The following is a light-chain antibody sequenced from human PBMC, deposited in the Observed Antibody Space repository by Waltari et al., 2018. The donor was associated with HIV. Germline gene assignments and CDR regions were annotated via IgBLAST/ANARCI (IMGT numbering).Light chain of an antibody. CDR1: QCISNF. Sequence: DIQMTQSPSSLSASVGVRVTITCRASQCISNFLAWYQQKPGKAPRLLLSLASKLESGVPSRFSGSGSGTDYTLTISSLQPEDFATYYCQQYYNTPPWTFGQGTKVEIK. CDR3: QQYYNTPPWT. V-gene: IGKV1-NL1*01. CDR2: LAS. J-gene: IGKJ1*01.